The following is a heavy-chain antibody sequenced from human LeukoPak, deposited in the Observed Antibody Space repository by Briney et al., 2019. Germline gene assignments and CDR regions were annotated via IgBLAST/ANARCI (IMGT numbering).Heavy chain of an antibody. D-gene: IGHD6-19*01. CDR2: IYYSGST. Sequence: ASETLSLTCTVSGGSISRYYWSWIRQPPGKGLKWIGYIYYSGSTNYNPSLKSRVTISVDTSKNQFSLKLSSVTAADTAVYYCARGKYSSGWYYFDYWGKGTLVTVSS. V-gene: IGHV4-59*01. J-gene: IGHJ4*02. CDR3: ARGKYSSGWYYFDY. CDR1: GGSISRYY.